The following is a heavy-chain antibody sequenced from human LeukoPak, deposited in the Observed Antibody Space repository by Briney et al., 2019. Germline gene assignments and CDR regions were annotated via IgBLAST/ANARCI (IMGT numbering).Heavy chain of an antibody. V-gene: IGHV4-38-2*02. CDR1: GYSISSGYY. CDR3: AREGDTAMGYFDY. J-gene: IGHJ4*02. Sequence: SETPSLTCTVSGYSISSGYYWGWIRQPPGKGLEWIGSIYHSGSTYYNPSLKSRVTISVDTSKNQFSLKLSSVTAADTAVYYCAREGDTAMGYFDYWGQGTLVTVSS. CDR2: IYHSGST. D-gene: IGHD5-18*01.